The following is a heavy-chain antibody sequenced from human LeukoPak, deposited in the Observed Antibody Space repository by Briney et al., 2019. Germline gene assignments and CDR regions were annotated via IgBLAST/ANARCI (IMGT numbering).Heavy chain of an antibody. CDR1: GFTFSSYS. CDR3: ARDGGRSIVGAFDI. D-gene: IGHD3-16*01. CDR2: ISSSSSYI. J-gene: IGHJ3*02. Sequence: GGSLRLFCAASGFTFSSYSMNWVRQAPGKGLEWVSSISSSSSYIYYADSVKGRFTISRDNAKNSLYLQMNSLRAEDTAVYYCARDGGRSIVGAFDIWGQGTMVTVSS. V-gene: IGHV3-21*01.